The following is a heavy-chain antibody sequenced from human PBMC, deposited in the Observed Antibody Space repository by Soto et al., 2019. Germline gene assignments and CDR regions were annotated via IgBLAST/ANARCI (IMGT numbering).Heavy chain of an antibody. CDR2: INPTSGGT. CDR3: ASIPKLGVDPTNYDY. D-gene: IGHD3-3*01. V-gene: IGHV1-2*02. J-gene: IGHJ4*02. Sequence: QVQLVQSGAEVKKPGASVKVSCKASGYTFTGYYMHWVRQAPGQGLEWMGWINPTSGGTNYAQKFQGRVTMTRDTSISTAYMELSRLRSDDTAVYYCASIPKLGVDPTNYDYWGQGTLVTISS. CDR1: GYTFTGYY.